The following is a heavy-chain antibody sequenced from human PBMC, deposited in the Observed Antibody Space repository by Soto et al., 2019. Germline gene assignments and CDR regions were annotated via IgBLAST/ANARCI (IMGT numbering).Heavy chain of an antibody. Sequence: DSVKGCFKSCGYPFTSYGISLVRQAPGQGLEWIGSISAYNGNTNYAQKLQGRVTMTTDTSTSTAYMELRSLRSDETAVYYCARVDPAYYYDSSGYYYDMGAPHYWGQGTLVTVSS. CDR3: ARVDPAYYYDSSGYYYDMGAPHY. V-gene: IGHV1-18*04. CDR1: GYPFTSYG. D-gene: IGHD3-22*01. J-gene: IGHJ4*02. CDR2: ISAYNGNT.